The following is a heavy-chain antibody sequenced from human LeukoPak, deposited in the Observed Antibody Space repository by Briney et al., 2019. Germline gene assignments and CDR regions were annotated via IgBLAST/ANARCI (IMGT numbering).Heavy chain of an antibody. D-gene: IGHD5-18*01. Sequence: PGGSLRLSCAASGFTFTSYAMHWVRQAPGKGLEWVAVISYDGNNKYYADSVKGRFTISRDNSKNTLYLQMNSLRAEDTAVYYCARDCRLRYSYGCYGMDVWGQGTTVTVSS. CDR2: ISYDGNNK. J-gene: IGHJ6*02. CDR1: GFTFTSYA. CDR3: ARDCRLRYSYGCYGMDV. V-gene: IGHV3-30-3*01.